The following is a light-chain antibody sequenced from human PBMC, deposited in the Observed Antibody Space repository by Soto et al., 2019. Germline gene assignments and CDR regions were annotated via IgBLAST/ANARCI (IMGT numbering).Light chain of an antibody. CDR2: EVN. CDR3: SSYTSSSTPYV. CDR1: SSDVGGYNF. V-gene: IGLV2-14*01. J-gene: IGLJ1*01. Sequence: QSALTQPASVSGSPGQSITISCTGTSSDVGGYNFVSWYQHHPGKAPKLMIYEVNNRPSGVSNRFSGSKSGNTASLTISGLQAEDEADYYCSSYTSSSTPYVFGTGTKVTVL.